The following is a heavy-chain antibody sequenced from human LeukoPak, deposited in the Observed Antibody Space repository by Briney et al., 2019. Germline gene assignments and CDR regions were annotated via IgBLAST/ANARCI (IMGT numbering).Heavy chain of an antibody. CDR2: INPNSGVT. D-gene: IGHD3-22*01. CDR1: GYTFSGYY. CDR3: ARAGLWDYSDSSGYHNGAFDI. V-gene: IGHV1-2*02. J-gene: IGHJ3*02. Sequence: ASVKVSCKASGYTFSGYYIHWVRQGPGQGLEWMGWINPNSGVTDYAQRFQGRVTMTRDTSISTAYMELSRLSSDDTAVYYCARAGLWDYSDSSGYHNGAFDIWGQGTMVTVSS.